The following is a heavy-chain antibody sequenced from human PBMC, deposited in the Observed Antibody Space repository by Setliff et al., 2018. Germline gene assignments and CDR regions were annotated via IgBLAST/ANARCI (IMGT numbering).Heavy chain of an antibody. CDR2: IYYSGNT. Sequence: KTSETLSLTCTVSGGSISSGGYYWSWIRQHPGKGLEWIGYIYYSGNTYYNPSLKSRVTISVDTSKNQFSLKLSSVTAADTAVYYCARVPRFTDTRNAFEIWGQGTMGTVSS. D-gene: IGHD5-18*01. J-gene: IGHJ3*02. V-gene: IGHV4-31*03. CDR1: GGSISSGGYY. CDR3: ARVPRFTDTRNAFEI.